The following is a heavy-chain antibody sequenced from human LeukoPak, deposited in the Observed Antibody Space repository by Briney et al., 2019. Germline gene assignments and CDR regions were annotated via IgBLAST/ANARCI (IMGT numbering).Heavy chain of an antibody. J-gene: IGHJ6*03. Sequence: SETLSLTCTVSGGSISSYYWSWIRQPPGKGLEWIGSIYYSGSTYYNPSLKSRVTISVDTSKNQFSLKLSSVTAADTAVYYCARGLPYDFWSGYYTGRYYYYYMDVWGKGTTVTVSS. CDR3: ARGLPYDFWSGYYTGRYYYYYMDV. CDR1: GGSISSYY. CDR2: IYYSGST. V-gene: IGHV4-59*12. D-gene: IGHD3-3*01.